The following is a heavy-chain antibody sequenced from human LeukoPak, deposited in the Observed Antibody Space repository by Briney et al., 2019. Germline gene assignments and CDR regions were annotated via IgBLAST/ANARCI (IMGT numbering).Heavy chain of an antibody. Sequence: GASVKVSCKASGYTFTSYGISWVRQAPGQGLEWMGWISAYNGNTNYAQKLQGRVTMTTDTSTSTAYMELRSLRSDDTAVYYCARMPAGAYYYGSGSYYRRLDYWGQGTLVTVSS. D-gene: IGHD3-10*01. V-gene: IGHV1-18*01. CDR1: GYTFTSYG. CDR3: ARMPAGAYYYGSGSYYRRLDY. CDR2: ISAYNGNT. J-gene: IGHJ4*02.